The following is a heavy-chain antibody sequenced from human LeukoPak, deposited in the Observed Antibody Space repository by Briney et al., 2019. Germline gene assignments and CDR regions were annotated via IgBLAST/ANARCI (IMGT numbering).Heavy chain of an antibody. J-gene: IGHJ4*02. CDR2: ISSSSSYI. CDR1: GFTFTSYS. D-gene: IGHD2-15*01. Sequence: GGSLRLSCAASGFTFTSYSMNWVRQAPGEGLEWVSSISSSSSYIYYADSVKGRFTISRDNAKNSLYLQMNSLRAEDTAVYYCARECDGRGSWHDRGFDYWGQGTLVTVSS. CDR3: ARECDGRGSWHDRGFDY. V-gene: IGHV3-21*01.